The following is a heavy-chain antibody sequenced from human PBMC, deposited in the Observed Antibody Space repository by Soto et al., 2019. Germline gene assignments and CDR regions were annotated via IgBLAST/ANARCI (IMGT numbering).Heavy chain of an antibody. V-gene: IGHV4-31*03. Sequence: QVQLQESGPGLVKPSQTLSLTCTVSGGSISSGGYYWSWIRQHPGKGLEWIGYIYYSGSTYYNPSLKSRVTISVDTSKNQFSLKLSSVTAADTAVYYCAGRGYYYGSGSYYKGAFDIWGQGTMVTVSS. J-gene: IGHJ3*02. D-gene: IGHD3-10*01. CDR2: IYYSGST. CDR1: GGSISSGGYY. CDR3: AGRGYYYGSGSYYKGAFDI.